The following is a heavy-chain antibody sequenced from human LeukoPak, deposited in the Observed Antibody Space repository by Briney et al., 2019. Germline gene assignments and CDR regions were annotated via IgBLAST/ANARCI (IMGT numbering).Heavy chain of an antibody. CDR1: GFTFRTYA. Sequence: GGSLRLSCAAAGFTFRTYAMHWVRQAPGKGLQWVAVISYDGSNKYFADSVKGRFTISRDNSKNTLYLQMNSLRPDDTAVYYCAKPRAQGLGDGFFDYWGQGALITVSS. V-gene: IGHV3-30*18. CDR2: ISYDGSNK. D-gene: IGHD5-24*01. CDR3: AKPRAQGLGDGFFDY. J-gene: IGHJ4*02.